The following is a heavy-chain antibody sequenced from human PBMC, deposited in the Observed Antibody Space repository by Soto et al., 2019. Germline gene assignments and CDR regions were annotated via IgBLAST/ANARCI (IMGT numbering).Heavy chain of an antibody. V-gene: IGHV1-46*01. Sequence: ASVKVSCKASGYTLTSYYIHWIRQAPGQGLEWMGIINPNGGSTNYAQSFQGRVTITRDTSTSTVYMDLSSLRSDDTAVYYCARDYDFWSGYLDWGQGTLVTVSS. J-gene: IGHJ4*02. CDR3: ARDYDFWSGYLD. CDR1: GYTLTSYY. D-gene: IGHD3-3*01. CDR2: INPNGGST.